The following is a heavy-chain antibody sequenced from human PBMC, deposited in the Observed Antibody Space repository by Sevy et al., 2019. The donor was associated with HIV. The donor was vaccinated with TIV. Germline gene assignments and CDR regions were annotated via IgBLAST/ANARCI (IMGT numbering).Heavy chain of an antibody. CDR2: INHSGST. V-gene: IGHV4-34*01. Sequence: SETLSLTCAVYGGSFSGYYWSWIHQPPGKGLEWIGKINHSGSTNYNPSLKSRVTISVDTSKNQFSLKLSSVTAADTAVYYCARGLVSSGSYTPYGMDVWGQGTTVTVSS. D-gene: IGHD3-10*01. CDR1: GGSFSGYY. CDR3: ARGLVSSGSYTPYGMDV. J-gene: IGHJ6*02.